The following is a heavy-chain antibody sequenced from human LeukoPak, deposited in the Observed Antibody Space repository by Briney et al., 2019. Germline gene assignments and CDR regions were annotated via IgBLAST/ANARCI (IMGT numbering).Heavy chain of an antibody. Sequence: GGSLRLSCEASGFTFTNAWMTWVRQAPGKGLEWVGRIKSKTDGGTTEYAATVKGRLTISRDDSKNTLFLQMDSLKTEDTAVYYCATFTSPWGQGTLVTVSS. CDR3: ATFTSP. J-gene: IGHJ5*02. CDR2: IKSKTDGGTT. V-gene: IGHV3-15*01. CDR1: GFTFTNAW.